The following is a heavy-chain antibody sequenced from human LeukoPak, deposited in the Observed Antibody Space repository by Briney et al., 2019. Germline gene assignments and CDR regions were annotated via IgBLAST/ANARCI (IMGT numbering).Heavy chain of an antibody. CDR3: ARADSVAGQWVSYYYYMDV. Sequence: ASVKVSCKASGYTFTGYYMHWVRQAPGQGLEWMGWINPNSGGTNYAQKFQGRVTMTRDTSISTAYMELSRLRSDDTAVYYCARADSVAGQWVSYYYYMDVWGKGTTVIISS. J-gene: IGHJ6*03. V-gene: IGHV1-2*02. CDR1: GYTFTGYY. D-gene: IGHD6-19*01. CDR2: INPNSGGT.